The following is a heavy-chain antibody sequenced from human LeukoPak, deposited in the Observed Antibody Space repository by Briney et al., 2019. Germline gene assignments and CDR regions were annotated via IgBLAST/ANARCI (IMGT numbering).Heavy chain of an antibody. CDR2: ISYDGSNK. CDR1: GFTFSSYW. D-gene: IGHD3-10*01. CDR3: AKSSYYYGSGSSKIVDP. J-gene: IGHJ5*02. Sequence: GGSLRLSCAASGFTFSSYWMSWVRQAPGKGLEWVAVISYDGSNKYYADSVKGRFTISRDNSKNTLYLQMNSLRAEDTAVYYCAKSSYYYGSGSSKIVDPWGQGTLVTVSS. V-gene: IGHV3-30*18.